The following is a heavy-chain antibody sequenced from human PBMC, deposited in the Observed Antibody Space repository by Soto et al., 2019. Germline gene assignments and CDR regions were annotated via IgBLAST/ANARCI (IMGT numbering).Heavy chain of an antibody. CDR3: ARHSLPGPDYGDYGAYYYYMDV. D-gene: IGHD4-17*01. V-gene: IGHV5-51*01. J-gene: IGHJ6*03. Sequence: GESLKISCKGSGYSFTSYWIGWVRQMPGKGLEWMGIIYPGDSDTRYSPSFQGQVTISADKSISTAYLQWSSLKASDTAMYYCARHSLPGPDYGDYGAYYYYMDVWGKGTTVTVSS. CDR1: GYSFTSYW. CDR2: IYPGDSDT.